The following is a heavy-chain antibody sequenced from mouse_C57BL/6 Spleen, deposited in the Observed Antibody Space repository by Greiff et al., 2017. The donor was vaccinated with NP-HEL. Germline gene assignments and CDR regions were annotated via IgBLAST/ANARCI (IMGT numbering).Heavy chain of an antibody. Sequence: EVMLVESGGGLVKPGGSLKLSCAASGFTFSDYGMHWVRQAPEKGLEWVAYISSGSSTIYYADTVKGRFTISRDNAKNTLFLQMTSLRSEDTAMYYCAKTYSKGWYFDGWGTGTTVTVSS. V-gene: IGHV5-17*01. CDR1: GFTFSDYG. CDR2: ISSGSSTI. D-gene: IGHD2-5*01. J-gene: IGHJ1*03. CDR3: AKTYSKGWYFDG.